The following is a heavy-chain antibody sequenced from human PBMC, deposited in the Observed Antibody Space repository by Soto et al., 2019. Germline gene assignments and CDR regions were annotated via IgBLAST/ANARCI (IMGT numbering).Heavy chain of an antibody. CDR3: ATDGGRAVAGTKYFDY. CDR2: IIPIFGTA. Sequence: SVKVSCKASGGTFSSYAISWVRQAPGQGLEWMGGIIPIFGTANYAQKFQGRVTITADESTSTAYMELSSLRSEDTAVYYCATDGGRAVAGTKYFDYWGQGTLVTVSS. V-gene: IGHV1-69*13. CDR1: GGTFSSYA. J-gene: IGHJ4*02. D-gene: IGHD6-19*01.